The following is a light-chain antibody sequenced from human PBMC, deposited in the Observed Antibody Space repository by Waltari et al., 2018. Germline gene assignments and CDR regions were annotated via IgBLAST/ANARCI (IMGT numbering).Light chain of an antibody. J-gene: IGKJ1*01. CDR2: KTS. V-gene: IGKV1-5*03. CDR3: QHYSTYSWT. Sequence: QMTRAASTLSASVGARITITCRASPSVRRWLAWYQHKPGKALKLLSYKTSTLESGVPSRFSGSGSGTEFSLTIISLQPDDFATYYCQHYSTYSWTFGQGTKLDIK. CDR1: PSVRRW.